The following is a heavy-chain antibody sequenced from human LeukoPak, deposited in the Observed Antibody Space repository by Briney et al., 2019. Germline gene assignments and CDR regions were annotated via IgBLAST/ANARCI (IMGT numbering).Heavy chain of an antibody. Sequence: QPGGSLRLSCAASGFTFSGYWMRWVRQGPEKGLELVSRIDNDGHGIIYADSVKGRFTTSRDNAKNTLYLQMNSLRVEDTAVYYCAAGGGWDPSFGVVTHIDVWGKGTTVAVS. D-gene: IGHD3-3*01. CDR1: GFTFSGYW. CDR3: AAGGGWDPSFGVVTHIDV. J-gene: IGHJ6*03. V-gene: IGHV3-74*01. CDR2: IDNDGHGI.